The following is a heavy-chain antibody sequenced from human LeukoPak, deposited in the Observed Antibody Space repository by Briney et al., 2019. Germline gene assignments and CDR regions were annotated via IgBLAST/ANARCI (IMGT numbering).Heavy chain of an antibody. CDR3: AREVGTSRAGLAWFEL. V-gene: IGHV3-30*04. CDR1: GFTVSAYA. D-gene: IGHD4/OR15-4a*01. Sequence: PGGSLRLSCVVSGFTVSAYATYWVRQAPGKGLEWVAVVSYDGTNKFYADSVKGRFTISRDGSKNTLYLQMNSLGVEDTAVYYCAREVGTSRAGLAWFELWGQGTMVTVSS. CDR2: VSYDGTNK. J-gene: IGHJ3*01.